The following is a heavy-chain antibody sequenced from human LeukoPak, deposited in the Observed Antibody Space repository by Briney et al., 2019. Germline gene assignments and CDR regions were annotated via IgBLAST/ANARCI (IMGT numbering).Heavy chain of an antibody. Sequence: SETLSLTCAVYGGSFSGYYWSWIRQPPGKGLEWIGEINHSGSTNYNPSLKSRVTISVDTSKNHFSLKLSSVTAADTAVYYRARGHLGFIGVKFLTAFDYWGQGTLVTVSS. CDR1: GGSFSGYY. J-gene: IGHJ4*02. CDR2: INHSGST. V-gene: IGHV4-34*01. D-gene: IGHD2-8*01. CDR3: ARGHLGFIGVKFLTAFDY.